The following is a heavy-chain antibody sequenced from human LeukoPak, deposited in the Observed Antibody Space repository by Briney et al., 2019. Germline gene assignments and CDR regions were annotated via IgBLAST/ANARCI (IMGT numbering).Heavy chain of an antibody. CDR1: GYTLTELS. J-gene: IGHJ5*02. V-gene: IGHV1-24*01. CDR2: FDPEDGET. Sequence: GASVKVSCKVSGYTLTELSMHWVRQAPGKGLEWMGGFDPEDGETIYAQKFQGRVTMTEDTSTDTAYMELSRLRSDDTAVYYCAWAVVANNWFDPWGQGTLVTVSS. D-gene: IGHD2-2*01. CDR3: AWAVVANNWFDP.